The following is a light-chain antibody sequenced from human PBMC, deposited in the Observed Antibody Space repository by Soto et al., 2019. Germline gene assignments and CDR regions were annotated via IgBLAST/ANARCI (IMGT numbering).Light chain of an antibody. CDR2: KAT. CDR3: QHYNSYSEA. V-gene: IGKV1-5*03. J-gene: IGKJ1*01. Sequence: DIQMTQSPSTLSASVGDRVTITCRASQSISGWLAWYQQKPGKAPKLLIYKATTLKTGVPSRFSGSGSGTEFTLTISSMQPDDFATYYYQHYNSYSEAFGQGTKVDI. CDR1: QSISGW.